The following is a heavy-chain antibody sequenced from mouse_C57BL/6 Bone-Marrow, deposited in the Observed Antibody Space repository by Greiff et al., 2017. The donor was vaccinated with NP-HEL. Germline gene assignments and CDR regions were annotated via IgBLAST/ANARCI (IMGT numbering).Heavy chain of an antibody. J-gene: IGHJ3*01. CDR1: GFTFSDYG. V-gene: IGHV5-15*01. D-gene: IGHD1-1*01. Sequence: EVMLVESGGGLVQPGGSLKLSCAASGFTFSDYGMAWVRQAPRTGPEWVAFISNLAYSIYYADTVTGRFTISRENAKNTLYLEMSSLRSEDTAMYYCARQDYYGSSWGFAYWGQGTLVTVSA. CDR2: ISNLAYSI. CDR3: ARQDYYGSSWGFAY.